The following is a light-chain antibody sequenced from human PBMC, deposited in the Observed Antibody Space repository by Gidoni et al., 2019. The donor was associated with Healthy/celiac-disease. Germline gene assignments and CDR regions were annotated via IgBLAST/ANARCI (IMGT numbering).Light chain of an antibody. CDR3: QAWDSSTVV. V-gene: IGLV3-1*01. Sequence: SYELTQPPSVSFSPGQPASITCSGDKLGDKYACWYQQKPGQSPVLVIYQDSKRPSGIPERFSGSNSGNTATLTISGTQAMDEADYYCQAWDSSTVVFGGGTKLTVL. J-gene: IGLJ2*01. CDR2: QDS. CDR1: KLGDKY.